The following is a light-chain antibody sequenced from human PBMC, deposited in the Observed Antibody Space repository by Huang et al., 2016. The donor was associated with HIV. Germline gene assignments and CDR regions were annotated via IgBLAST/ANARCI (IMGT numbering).Light chain of an antibody. CDR1: QSVTSNY. CDR3: QQYGSSPYT. V-gene: IGKV3D-20*01. CDR2: DVS. J-gene: IGKJ2*01. Sequence: EIVLTQSPATLPLSPGERATLSCGASQSVTSNYLAWYQQRPGLAPRLLMYDVSDRATGIPDRFNGSGSGTDFTLTISRLEPEDFAVYYCQQYGSSPYTFGQGTKLEIK.